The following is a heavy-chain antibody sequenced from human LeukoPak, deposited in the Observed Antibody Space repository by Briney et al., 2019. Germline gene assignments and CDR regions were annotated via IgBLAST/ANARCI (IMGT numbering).Heavy chain of an antibody. J-gene: IGHJ4*02. D-gene: IGHD4-17*01. CDR2: INHSGYT. CDR1: GVSFNDYY. CDR3: TRMTTGHDY. V-gene: IGHV4-34*01. Sequence: TPSETLCLTCAVSGVSFNDYYWSWVRQTPGKGLEWIGEINHSGYTNDSPSLKSRVTLSIDTSRTQFSLNLRSVTVADSGIYYCTRMTTGHDYWGQGTLVTVSS.